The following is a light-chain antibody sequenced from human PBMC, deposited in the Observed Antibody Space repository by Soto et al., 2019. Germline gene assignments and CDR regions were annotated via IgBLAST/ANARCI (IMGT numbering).Light chain of an antibody. V-gene: IGLV2-11*01. Sequence: QSALTQPRSVSGSPGQSVTISCTGTSSDVGGYNYVSWYQQHPGEAPKLMIYDVSKRPSGVPDRFPGSKSGNTASLTISGLQAEDEADYYCCSYAGSYRVFGTGTKVTVL. CDR1: SSDVGGYNY. CDR2: DVS. CDR3: CSYAGSYRV. J-gene: IGLJ1*01.